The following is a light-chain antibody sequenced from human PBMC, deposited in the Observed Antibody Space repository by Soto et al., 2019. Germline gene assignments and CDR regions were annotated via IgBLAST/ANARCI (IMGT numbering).Light chain of an antibody. CDR3: QQYYSYPYT. CDR1: QDISTS. J-gene: IGKJ2*01. V-gene: IGKV1-8*01. CDR2: SAS. Sequence: AIRMIQSPSSFSASTGDRVTITCRASQDISTSLAWYQQRPGKAPKLLIYSASSLQSGVPANFSGSGSGTDFTLTISCLQSEDFATYYCQQYYSYPYTFGQGTKVEIK.